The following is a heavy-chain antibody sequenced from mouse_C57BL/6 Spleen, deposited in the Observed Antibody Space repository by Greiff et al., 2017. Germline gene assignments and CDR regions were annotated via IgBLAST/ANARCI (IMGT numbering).Heavy chain of an antibody. J-gene: IGHJ3*01. CDR2: ISDGGSYT. V-gene: IGHV5-4*01. D-gene: IGHD3-2*02. Sequence: EVQGVESGGGLVKPGGSLKLSCAASGFTFSSYAMSWVRQTPEKRLEWVATISDGGSYTSYPDNVKGRFTISRNNAKNTLNLDMRHLKSEDTAKYYCARDLEARNAWFAYWGQGTLVTVSA. CDR3: ARDLEARNAWFAY. CDR1: GFTFSSYA.